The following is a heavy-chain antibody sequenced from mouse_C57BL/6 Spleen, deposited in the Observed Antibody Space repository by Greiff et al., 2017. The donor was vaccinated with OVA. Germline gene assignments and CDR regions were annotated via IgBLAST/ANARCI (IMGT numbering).Heavy chain of an antibody. J-gene: IGHJ2*01. D-gene: IGHD1-1*01. Sequence: VKLQESGPELVKPGASVKISCKASGYAFSSSWMNWVKQRPGKGLEWIGRIYPGDGDTNYNGKFKGKATLTADKSSSTAYMQLSSLTSEDSAVYFCARGPYYGSSYYFDYWGQGTTLTVSS. V-gene: IGHV1-82*01. CDR1: GYAFSSSW. CDR3: ARGPYYGSSYYFDY. CDR2: IYPGDGDT.